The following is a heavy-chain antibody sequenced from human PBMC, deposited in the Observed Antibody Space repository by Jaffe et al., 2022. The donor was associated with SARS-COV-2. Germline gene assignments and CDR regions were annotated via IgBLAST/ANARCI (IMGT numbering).Heavy chain of an antibody. CDR3: ARDLEAAAGHGSLGY. D-gene: IGHD6-13*01. Sequence: QVQLVESGGGVVQPGRSLRLSCAASGFTFSSYAMHWVRQAPGKGLEWVAVISYDGSNKYYADSVKGRFTISRDNSKNTLYLQMNSLRAEDTAVYYCARDLEAAAGHGSLGYWGQGTLVTVSS. V-gene: IGHV3-30-3*01. J-gene: IGHJ4*02. CDR1: GFTFSSYA. CDR2: ISYDGSNK.